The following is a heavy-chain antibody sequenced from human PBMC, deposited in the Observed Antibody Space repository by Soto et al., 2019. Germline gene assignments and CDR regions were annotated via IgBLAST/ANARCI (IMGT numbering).Heavy chain of an antibody. Sequence: QVQLVQSGAEVKKPGSSVKVSCKASGGTFSSYAISWVRQAPGQGLEWMGGIIPIFGTANYAQKFQGRVTITAAESTSTAYMELSSLRSDDTAVYYCARVNWAALVPAAISYYYYCGMDVWGQGTTVTVSS. D-gene: IGHD2-2*01. CDR2: IIPIFGTA. J-gene: IGHJ6*02. CDR1: GGTFSSYA. CDR3: ARVNWAALVPAAISYYYYCGMDV. V-gene: IGHV1-69*12.